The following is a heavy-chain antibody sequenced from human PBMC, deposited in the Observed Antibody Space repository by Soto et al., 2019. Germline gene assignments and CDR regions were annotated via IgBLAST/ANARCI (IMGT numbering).Heavy chain of an antibody. CDR2: ISGSAGGT. CDR3: APSPIAVADPFDY. V-gene: IGHV3-23*01. Sequence: EVQLLESGGGLVQPGGSLRLSCAASGFTFSSYAMNWIRQAPGKGLEWVSAISGSAGGTYYADSVKGWFTISRDNSKNTLYLQMNSLRAEDTAVYYCAPSPIAVADPFDYWGQGTLVTVSS. CDR1: GFTFSSYA. J-gene: IGHJ4*02. D-gene: IGHD6-19*01.